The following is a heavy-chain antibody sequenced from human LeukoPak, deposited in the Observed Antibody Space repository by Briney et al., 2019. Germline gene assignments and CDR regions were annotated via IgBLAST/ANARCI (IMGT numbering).Heavy chain of an antibody. J-gene: IGHJ4*02. Sequence: ASVKVSCKASGYTFTTYGISWVRQAPGQGLEWMGWISAYNGDTNHAQKVQGRVIMTTDTSTSTAYMELRSLRSDDTAVFYCARAPAGLYSGTSPADYWGQGTLVTVSS. D-gene: IGHD1-1*01. CDR2: ISAYNGDT. CDR3: ARAPAGLYSGTSPADY. CDR1: GYTFTTYG. V-gene: IGHV1-18*01.